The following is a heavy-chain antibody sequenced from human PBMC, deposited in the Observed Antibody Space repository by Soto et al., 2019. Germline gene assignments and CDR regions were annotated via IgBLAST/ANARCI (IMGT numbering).Heavy chain of an antibody. CDR3: ASDPPATRHGMDV. V-gene: IGHV3-53*02. CDR1: GFTVSINY. J-gene: IGHJ6*02. Sequence: EVLLVETGGGLIQPGGSLRLSCAASGFTVSINYMSWVRQAPGNGLEWVSVIYSGGSTYYADSVRGRFTISRDNSKNTLYLQMKSLRAEDTDVYYCASDPPATRHGMDVWGQGTTVTVSS. CDR2: IYSGGST.